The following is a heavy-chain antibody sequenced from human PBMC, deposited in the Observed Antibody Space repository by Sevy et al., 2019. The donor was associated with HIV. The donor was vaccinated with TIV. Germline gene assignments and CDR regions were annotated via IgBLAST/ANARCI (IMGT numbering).Heavy chain of an antibody. CDR1: GYTLSELS. CDR3: ATTKDYYDSSGSPFDY. D-gene: IGHD3-22*01. J-gene: IGHJ4*02. V-gene: IGHV1-24*01. CDR2: FDPEDEET. Sequence: ASVKVSCKVSGYTLSELSMHWVRLAPGKGLEWMGSFDPEDEETTYAQKFQGRVTMTEDTSTGTAYMELSRLRSEDTSVYYCATTKDYYDSSGSPFDYWGQGTLVTVSS.